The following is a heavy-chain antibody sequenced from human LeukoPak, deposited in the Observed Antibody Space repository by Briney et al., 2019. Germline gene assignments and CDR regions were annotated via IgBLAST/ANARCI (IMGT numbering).Heavy chain of an antibody. Sequence: SETLSLTCTVSGGSISSGSYYWSWIRQPAGKGLEWIGRIYTSGSTNYNPSLKSRVTISVDTSKNQLSLKLSSVTAADTAVYYCARLTTSSGYYYYYFDYWGQGTLVTVSS. CDR3: ARLTTSSGYYYYYFDY. D-gene: IGHD3-22*01. J-gene: IGHJ4*02. CDR2: IYTSGST. CDR1: GGSISSGSYY. V-gene: IGHV4-61*02.